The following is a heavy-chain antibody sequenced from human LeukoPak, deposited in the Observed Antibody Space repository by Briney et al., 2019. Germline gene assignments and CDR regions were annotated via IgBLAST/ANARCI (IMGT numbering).Heavy chain of an antibody. J-gene: IGHJ6*02. CDR1: GYRFTSYW. CDR3: TRQLELQNYYGMDV. Sequence: GESLKISCKGSGYRFTSYWIGWVRQMPGKGLEWMGIIYPSDSDTKYRPSFQGQVTISVDKSINTAYLQWSSLKASDTAMYYCTRQLELQNYYGMDVWGQGTTVTVSS. V-gene: IGHV5-51*01. CDR2: IYPSDSDT. D-gene: IGHD1-7*01.